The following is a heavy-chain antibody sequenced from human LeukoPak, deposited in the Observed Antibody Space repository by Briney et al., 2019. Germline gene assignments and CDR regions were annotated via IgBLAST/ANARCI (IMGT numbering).Heavy chain of an antibody. CDR3: ARDLGYSSGPNY. V-gene: IGHV3-53*01. CDR2: IYSGGST. CDR1: GFTVSSDS. J-gene: IGHJ4*02. D-gene: IGHD6-19*01. Sequence: GGSLRLSCTVSGFTVSSDSMSWVRQAPGKGLEWVSFIYSGGSTHYSDSVKGRFTISRDNAKNSLYLQMNSLRAEDTAVYYCARDLGYSSGPNYWGQGTRVTVSS.